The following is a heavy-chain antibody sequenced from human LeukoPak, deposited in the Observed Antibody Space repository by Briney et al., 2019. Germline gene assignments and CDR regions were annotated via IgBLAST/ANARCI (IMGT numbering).Heavy chain of an antibody. CDR3: AGGGSSGWYLVAFDI. CDR2: IIPIFGTA. Sequence: SVKVSCKASGGTFSSYAISWVRQAPGQGLEWMGGIIPIFGTANYAQKFQGRVTITTDESTSTAYMELSSLRSEDTAVYYCAGGGSSGWYLVAFDIWGQGTMVTVSS. J-gene: IGHJ3*02. V-gene: IGHV1-69*05. CDR1: GGTFSSYA. D-gene: IGHD6-19*01.